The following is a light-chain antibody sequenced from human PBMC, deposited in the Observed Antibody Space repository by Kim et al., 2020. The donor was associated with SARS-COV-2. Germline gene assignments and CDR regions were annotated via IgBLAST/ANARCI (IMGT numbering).Light chain of an antibody. J-gene: IGLJ2*01. CDR3: NSRDSNDNVV. Sequence: VALGQTVSITCQGNGLRSYYATWYRQKPGRAPIFVIYGKNNRPSGIPDRFSGSSSGNTASLTITGTQAGDEADYYCNSRDSNDNVVFGGGTQLTVL. CDR2: GKN. V-gene: IGLV3-19*01. CDR1: GLRSYY.